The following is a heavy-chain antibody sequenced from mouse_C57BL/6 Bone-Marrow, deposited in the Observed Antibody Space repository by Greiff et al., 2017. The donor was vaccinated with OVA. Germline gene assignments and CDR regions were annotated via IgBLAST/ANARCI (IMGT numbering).Heavy chain of an antibody. V-gene: IGHV1-81*01. J-gene: IGHJ1*03. D-gene: IGHD1-1*01. CDR1: GYTFTSYG. CDR2: IYPRSGNT. Sequence: VKVVESGAELARPGASVKLSCKASGYTFTSYGISWVKQRTGQGLEWIGEIYPRSGNTYYNEKFKGKATLTADKSSSTAYMELRSLTSEDSAVYFCARPDYYGSSYSYWYFDVWGTGTTVTVSS. CDR3: ARPDYYGSSYSYWYFDV.